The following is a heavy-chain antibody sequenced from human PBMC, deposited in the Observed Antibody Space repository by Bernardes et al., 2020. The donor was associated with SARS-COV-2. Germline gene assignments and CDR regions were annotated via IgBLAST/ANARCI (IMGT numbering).Heavy chain of an antibody. D-gene: IGHD3-9*01. CDR2: IYYSGST. CDR1: GGSISSGGYY. Sequence: SETLSLTCTVSGGSISSGGYYWSWLRQHPGKGLEWIGYIYYSGSTYYNPSLKSRVTISVDTSKNQFSLKLSSVTAADTAVYYCARGGLRYFDWFHFDYWGQGTLVTVSS. CDR3: ARGGLRYFDWFHFDY. V-gene: IGHV4-31*03. J-gene: IGHJ4*02.